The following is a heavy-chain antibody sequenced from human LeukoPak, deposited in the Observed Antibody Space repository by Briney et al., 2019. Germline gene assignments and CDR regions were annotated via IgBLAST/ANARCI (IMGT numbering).Heavy chain of an antibody. V-gene: IGHV4-59*01. CDR1: GGSLSSYY. D-gene: IGHD4-17*01. CDR3: ARGGVTPDYGDLRAYYYYYMDV. CDR2: IYYSGST. J-gene: IGHJ6*03. Sequence: SETLSLTCTVSGGSLSSYYWSWIRQPPGEGLEWIGYIYYSGSTNYNPSLESRVTISVDTSKNQFSLKLSSVTAADTAVYYCARGGVTPDYGDLRAYYYYYMDVWGKGTTVTVSS.